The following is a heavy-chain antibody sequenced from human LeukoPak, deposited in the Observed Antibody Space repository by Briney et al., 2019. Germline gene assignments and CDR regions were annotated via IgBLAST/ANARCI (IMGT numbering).Heavy chain of an antibody. V-gene: IGHV3-9*01. CDR1: GFTFDDYA. CDR3: AKERGYSYGYHFDY. D-gene: IGHD5-18*01. J-gene: IGHJ4*02. Sequence: PGGSLRLSCAASGFTFDDYAMHWVRQAPGKGLEWVSGISWNSGSIGYADSVKGRFTISRDNAKNSLHLQMNSLRAEDTALYYCAKERGYSYGYHFDYWGQGTLVTVSS. CDR2: ISWNSGSI.